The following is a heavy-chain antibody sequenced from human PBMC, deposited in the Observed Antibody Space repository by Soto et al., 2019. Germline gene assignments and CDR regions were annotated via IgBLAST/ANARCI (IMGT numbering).Heavy chain of an antibody. J-gene: IGHJ4*02. CDR1: GFTFSSYA. V-gene: IGHV3-23*01. D-gene: IGHD3-10*01. CDR2: ISGSGGST. CDR3: AKDSSGRHSVRGGGVDY. Sequence: GGSLRLSCAASGFTFSSYAMSWVRQAPGKGLEWVSAISGSGGSTYYADSVKGRFTISRDNSKNTLYLQMNSLRAEDTSVYYCAKDSSGRHSVRGGGVDYWGQGTLVTVSS.